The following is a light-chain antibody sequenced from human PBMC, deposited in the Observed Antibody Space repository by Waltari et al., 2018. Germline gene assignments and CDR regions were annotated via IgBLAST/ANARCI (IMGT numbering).Light chain of an antibody. CDR1: QSVGRS. V-gene: IGKV3-20*01. CDR3: QMYVRLPVT. CDR2: GAS. J-gene: IGKJ1*01. Sequence: ETVLTHSPGTLSLSPGDGATLSCRASQSVGRSLVWYQQKPGRAPRLLIYGASTRATGIPDRFTGSGSGTDFSLTISRLEPEDFAVYYCQMYVRLPVTFGQGTKVEI.